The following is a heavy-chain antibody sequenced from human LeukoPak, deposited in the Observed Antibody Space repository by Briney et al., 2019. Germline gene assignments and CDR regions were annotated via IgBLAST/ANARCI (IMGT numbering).Heavy chain of an antibody. CDR1: GSIFSTYG. D-gene: IGHD2-15*01. CDR3: AKAPEYCSGSGGSCYPFDN. V-gene: IGHV3-30*18. J-gene: IGHJ4*02. Sequence: GRSLRLSCAASGSIFSTYGMHWVRQAPGKGLEWVAVISYDGNNKYYTDSVKGRFTISRDNSKNTLYLQMNSLRAEDTAVYYCAKAPEYCSGSGGSCYPFDNWGQGTLVTVSS. CDR2: ISYDGNNK.